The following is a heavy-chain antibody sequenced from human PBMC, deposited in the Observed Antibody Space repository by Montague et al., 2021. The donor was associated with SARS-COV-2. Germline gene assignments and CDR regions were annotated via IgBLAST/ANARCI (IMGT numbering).Heavy chain of an antibody. CDR3: ARSYYDILTAYYTPFDY. Sequence: PALVKPTQTLTLTCTFSGFSLSTSGMRASWIRQPPGKALEWLARXXWDDDKFYSTSLMTRLTISKDTSKNQVVLTMTNMDPVDTATYYCARSYYDILTAYYTPFDYWGQGTLVTVSS. J-gene: IGHJ4*02. V-gene: IGHV2-70*04. CDR2: XXWDDDK. CDR1: GFSLSTSGMR. D-gene: IGHD3-9*01.